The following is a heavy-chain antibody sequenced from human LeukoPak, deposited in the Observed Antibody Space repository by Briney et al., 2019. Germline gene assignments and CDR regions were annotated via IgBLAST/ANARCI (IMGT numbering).Heavy chain of an antibody. CDR1: GFTFSSHA. Sequence: PGGSLRLSCAASGFTFSSHAMGWVRQAPGKGLEWVSGIYGGGSGSTFYAESVKGRFTISRDNSKNTLYLQMNSLRDEDTAIYYCAKDFTPDGIWDIDYWGRGTLITVSS. CDR2: IYGGGSGST. CDR3: AKDFTPDGIWDIDY. J-gene: IGHJ4*02. D-gene: IGHD1-20*01. V-gene: IGHV3-23*01.